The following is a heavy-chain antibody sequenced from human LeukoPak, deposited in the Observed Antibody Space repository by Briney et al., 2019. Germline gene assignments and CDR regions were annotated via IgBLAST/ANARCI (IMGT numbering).Heavy chain of an antibody. Sequence: SETLSLTCTVSAYSISSDYYWGWIRQPPGKGLEWIGNIYHSGSTYYNPSLKSRVTISVDTSKNQFSLKLSSVTAADTAVYYCARGADDYVWGSYRHYFDYWGQGTLVTVSS. V-gene: IGHV4-38-2*02. CDR1: AYSISSDYY. D-gene: IGHD3-16*02. CDR3: ARGADDYVWGSYRHYFDY. CDR2: IYHSGST. J-gene: IGHJ4*02.